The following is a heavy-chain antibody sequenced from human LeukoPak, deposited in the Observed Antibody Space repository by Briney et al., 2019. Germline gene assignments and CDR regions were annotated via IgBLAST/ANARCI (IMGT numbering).Heavy chain of an antibody. Sequence: GGSLILSCAASGFIFSTYWMSWVRQAPGKGLEWVSSISESSSHISYADSVKGRFTIYRDNAKNSLYVQLDSLRVNDTAVYYCARGVVPAAFDYWGQGTLVTVSS. CDR3: ARGVVPAAFDY. CDR2: ISESSSHI. D-gene: IGHD2-2*01. CDR1: GFIFSTYW. J-gene: IGHJ4*02. V-gene: IGHV3-21*01.